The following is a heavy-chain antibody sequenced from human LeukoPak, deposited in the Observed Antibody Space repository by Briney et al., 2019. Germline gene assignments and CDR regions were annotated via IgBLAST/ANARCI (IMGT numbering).Heavy chain of an antibody. CDR2: ISGSGGST. V-gene: IGHV3-23*01. CDR1: GFTFSSYG. Sequence: GGSLRLSCAASGFTFSSYGMSWVRQAPGKGLEWVSAISGSGGSTYYADSVKGRFTISRDNAKNSLYLQMNSLRAEDTALYYCAKGSSGWQYNWFDPWGQGTLVTVSS. J-gene: IGHJ5*02. D-gene: IGHD6-19*01. CDR3: AKGSSGWQYNWFDP.